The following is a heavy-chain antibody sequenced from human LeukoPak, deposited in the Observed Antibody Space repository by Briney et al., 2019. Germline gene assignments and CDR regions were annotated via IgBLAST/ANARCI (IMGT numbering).Heavy chain of an antibody. CDR3: ARDGRPLDY. Sequence: GGSLRLSCVASGFTFSTYWMSWVRQAPGKGLEWVANIKQDGGEKYHVNSVKGRFTISRDNAKNSLYLQMNILRAEDTAVYYCARDGRPLDYWGQGTLVTVSS. CDR2: IKQDGGEK. D-gene: IGHD1-1*01. V-gene: IGHV3-7*01. J-gene: IGHJ4*02. CDR1: GFTFSTYW.